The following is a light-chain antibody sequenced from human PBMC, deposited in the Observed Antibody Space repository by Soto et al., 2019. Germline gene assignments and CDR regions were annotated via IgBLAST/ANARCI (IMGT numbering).Light chain of an antibody. J-gene: IGKJ5*01. CDR3: QQRHMWPIT. CDR2: DAS. Sequence: EIVLTQSPATLSVSAGERATLSCRASQSVSSYLAWYQQKPGQAPRLLIYDASNRATGIPARFSGSGSGTDFTLTISSLEPEDSAVYYCQQRHMWPITFGQGTRLEIK. V-gene: IGKV3-11*01. CDR1: QSVSSY.